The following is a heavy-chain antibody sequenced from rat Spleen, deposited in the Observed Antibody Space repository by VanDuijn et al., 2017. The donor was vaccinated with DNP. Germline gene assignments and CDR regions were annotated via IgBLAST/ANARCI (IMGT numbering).Heavy chain of an antibody. CDR2: ISRDSSSI. CDR1: GFNFNDYW. V-gene: IGHV4-2*01. Sequence: EVKLVESGGGLVQPGRSLKLSCVASGFNFNDYWMGWVRQAPGKGLEWIGKISRDSSSINYIPSLKDKFTVSRDNAQDTLYLQMSNLGSEDTAIYYCARGSYAVDAWGQGTSVTVSS. J-gene: IGHJ4*01. CDR3: ARGSYAVDA.